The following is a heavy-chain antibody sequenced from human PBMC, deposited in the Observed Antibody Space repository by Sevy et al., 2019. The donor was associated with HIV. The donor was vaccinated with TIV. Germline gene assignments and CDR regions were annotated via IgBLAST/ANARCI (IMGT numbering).Heavy chain of an antibody. V-gene: IGHV3-23*01. Sequence: GGSLRLSCAASGFIFSSYVMSWVRQAPGKGLEWVSTISGSGGSTYYADSVKGRFTISRDNSKNTLDLQMNSLRAEDTAVYYCTRVRGLLGWFDSWGQGTLVTVSS. J-gene: IGHJ5*01. CDR1: GFIFSSYV. CDR2: ISGSGGST. CDR3: TRVRGLLGWFDS. D-gene: IGHD3-10*01.